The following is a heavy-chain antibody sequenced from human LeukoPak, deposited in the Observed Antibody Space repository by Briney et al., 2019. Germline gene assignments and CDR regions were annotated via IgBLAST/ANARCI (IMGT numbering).Heavy chain of an antibody. D-gene: IGHD3-16*01. Sequence: GGSLRLSCAASGFTFSNYAMNWVRQAPGKGLEWVSGISGSGGDTRYADSVKGRFTISRDNSKNTLYLQMNSLGAGDTAIYYCAKGAYWALTESLDIWGQGTMVTVSS. CDR3: AKGAYWALTESLDI. CDR1: GFTFSNYA. V-gene: IGHV3-23*01. J-gene: IGHJ3*02. CDR2: ISGSGGDT.